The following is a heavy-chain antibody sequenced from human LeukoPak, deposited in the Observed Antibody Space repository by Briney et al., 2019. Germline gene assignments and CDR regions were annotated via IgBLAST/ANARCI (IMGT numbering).Heavy chain of an antibody. Sequence: GGSLRLSCAASGFTFSSYWMHWVRQAPGKGLEWVSVIYSGGSTYYADSVKGRFTISRDNSKNTLYLQMNSLRAEDTAVYYCARVRVVVPAAMRGSDYGMDVWGQGTTVTVSS. V-gene: IGHV3-53*01. D-gene: IGHD2-2*01. CDR1: GFTFSSYW. CDR2: IYSGGST. J-gene: IGHJ6*02. CDR3: ARVRVVVPAAMRGSDYGMDV.